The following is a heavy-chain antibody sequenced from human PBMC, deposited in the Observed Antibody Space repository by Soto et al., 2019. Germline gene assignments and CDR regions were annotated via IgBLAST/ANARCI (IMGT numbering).Heavy chain of an antibody. V-gene: IGHV1-8*01. D-gene: IGHD4-4*01. J-gene: IGHJ4*02. CDR3: ARAHYCNNVDY. CDR2: MNANSGNT. Sequence: QVQLGQSGAEVKKPGASVKVSCKASGYTFTSYDINWVRQAPGQGLEWMGWMNANSGNTVYAQKFQDRVTMTRNTTISTGYMELSSLRSEDTAVYYCARAHYCNNVDYWGEGTLGTVAS. CDR1: GYTFTSYD.